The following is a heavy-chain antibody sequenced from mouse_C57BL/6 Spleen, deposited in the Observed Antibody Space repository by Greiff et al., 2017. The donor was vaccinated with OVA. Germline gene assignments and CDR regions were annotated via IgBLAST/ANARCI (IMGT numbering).Heavy chain of an antibody. Sequence: EVQLQQSGPELVKPGDSVKISCKASGYTFTDYYMNWVKQSHGKSLEWIGDINPNNGGTSYNQKFKGKATLTVDKSSSTAYMELRSLTSEDSAVYYCARSGLRYYYWYFDVWGTGTTVTVSS. J-gene: IGHJ1*03. CDR3: ARSGLRYYYWYFDV. CDR1: GYTFTDYY. V-gene: IGHV1-26*01. D-gene: IGHD1-1*01. CDR2: INPNNGGT.